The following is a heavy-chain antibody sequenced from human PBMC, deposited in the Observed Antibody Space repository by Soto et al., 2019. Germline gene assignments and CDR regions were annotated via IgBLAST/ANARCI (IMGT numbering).Heavy chain of an antibody. CDR2: MNPNSGNT. D-gene: IGHD4-17*01. V-gene: IGHV1-8*01. J-gene: IGHJ5*02. Sequence: ASVKVSCKAPGYTFTSYDINWVRQATGQGLEYLGWMNPNSGNTGYVQKFQGRVTMTWDSSITTAYMELSSLRSEDTAVYFCARGVKYGAYSRWFDPWGQGTLVTVSS. CDR3: ARGVKYGAYSRWFDP. CDR1: GYTFTSYD.